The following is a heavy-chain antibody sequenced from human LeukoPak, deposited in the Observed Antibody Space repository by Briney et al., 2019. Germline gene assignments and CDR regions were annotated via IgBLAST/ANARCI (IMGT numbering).Heavy chain of an antibody. V-gene: IGHV1-46*01. CDR2: INPSGGST. J-gene: IGHJ4*02. CDR1: GYTFTSYY. Sequence: ASVKVSCKASGYTFTSYYMHWVRQAPGQGLEWMGIINPSGGSTSYAQKFQGRVTMTRDTSTSTVYMELSSLRSEDMAVYYCARAATVPRVFDYWGQGTLVTVSS. D-gene: IGHD4-17*01. CDR3: ARAATVPRVFDY.